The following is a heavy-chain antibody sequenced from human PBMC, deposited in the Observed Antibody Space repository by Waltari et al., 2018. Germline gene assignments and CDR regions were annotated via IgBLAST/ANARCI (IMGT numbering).Heavy chain of an antibody. CDR2: ISSCGDAL. Sequence: EVQSVESGGGLVKRGGSLRLSCAASGFGFGSYFLHWLRQAPGKGRWVVSSISSCGDALYYGDSVRGRVTISRDNAKNSVSLHMNSLRAEDTAVYYCARANGVIVGATGDFDYWGQGTLVTVSS. CDR3: ARANGVIVGATGDFDY. J-gene: IGHJ4*02. D-gene: IGHD1-26*01. CDR1: GFGFGSYF. V-gene: IGHV3-21*01.